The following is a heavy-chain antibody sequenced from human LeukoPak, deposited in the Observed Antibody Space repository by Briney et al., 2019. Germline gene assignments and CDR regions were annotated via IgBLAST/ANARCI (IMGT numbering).Heavy chain of an antibody. CDR2: ISGSGGST. CDR3: AKHSYSSSWYSGYFDY. CDR1: GFTFSSYA. Sequence: GGSLRLSCAASGFTFSSYAMSWVRQAPGKGLEWVSAISGSGGSTYYADSVKGRFTISRDNSKNTLYLQMNSLRAEDTAVYYCAKHSYSSSWYSGYFDYWGQGTLVTFSS. D-gene: IGHD6-13*01. V-gene: IGHV3-23*01. J-gene: IGHJ4*02.